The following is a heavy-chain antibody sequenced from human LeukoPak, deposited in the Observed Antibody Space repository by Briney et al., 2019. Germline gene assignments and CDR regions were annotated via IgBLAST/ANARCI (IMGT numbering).Heavy chain of an antibody. Sequence: GASVKVSCKASGYTFTGYYMHWVRQAPGQGLEWMGRINPNSGGTNYAQKFQGRVTMTRDTSISTAYMELSRLRSDDTAVYYCARGSPGYDSSGYYYESRRVFDYWGQGTLVTVSS. D-gene: IGHD3-22*01. CDR3: ARGSPGYDSSGYYYESRRVFDY. J-gene: IGHJ4*02. CDR1: GYTFTGYY. CDR2: INPNSGGT. V-gene: IGHV1-2*06.